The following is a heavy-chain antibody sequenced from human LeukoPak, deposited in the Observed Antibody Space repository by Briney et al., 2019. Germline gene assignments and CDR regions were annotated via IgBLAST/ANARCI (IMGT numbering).Heavy chain of an antibody. CDR1: GFTFSSYG. CDR2: IWYDGSNK. Sequence: GGSLRLSCAASGFTFSSYGMDWVRQAPGKGLEWVAVIWYDGSNKYYADSVKGRFTIPRDNSKNTLYLKMNSLRAEDTAVYYCARDVSGAFDIWGQGTMVTVSS. CDR3: ARDVSGAFDI. V-gene: IGHV3-33*01. J-gene: IGHJ3*02. D-gene: IGHD1-26*01.